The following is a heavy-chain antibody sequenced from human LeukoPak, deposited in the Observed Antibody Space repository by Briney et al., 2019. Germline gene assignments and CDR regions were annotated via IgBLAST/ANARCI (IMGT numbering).Heavy chain of an antibody. J-gene: IGHJ5*02. CDR2: IQNDGSNE. Sequence: PGGSLRLSCAASGFTFRSYGMHWVRQAPGKGLEWVAYIQNDGSNEQYADSVRGRFTISRDNAKNALYLQMNSLRAEDTAVYSCARGADGVSSNSRGWFDPWGQGTLVTVSS. V-gene: IGHV3-30*02. D-gene: IGHD2-15*01. CDR1: GFTFRSYG. CDR3: ARGADGVSSNSRGWFDP.